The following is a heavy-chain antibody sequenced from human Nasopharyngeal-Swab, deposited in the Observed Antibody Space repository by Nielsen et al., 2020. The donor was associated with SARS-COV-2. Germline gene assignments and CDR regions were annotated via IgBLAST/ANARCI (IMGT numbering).Heavy chain of an antibody. CDR2: IKSKTDGGTT. J-gene: IGHJ6*03. D-gene: IGHD4-17*01. CDR3: TRSDYGDWLYYYYYMDI. Sequence: WIRQPPGKGLEWVGRIKSKTDGGTTDYAAPVKGRFTISRDDSKNTLYLQMNSLKTEDTAVYYCTRSDYGDWLYYYYYMDIWGKGTTVTVSS. V-gene: IGHV3-15*01.